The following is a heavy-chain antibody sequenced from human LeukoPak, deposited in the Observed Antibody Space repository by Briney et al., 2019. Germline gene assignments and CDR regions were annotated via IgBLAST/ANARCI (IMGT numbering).Heavy chain of an antibody. CDR1: GFTFSSYA. J-gene: IGHJ6*03. D-gene: IGHD3-3*01. V-gene: IGHV3-23*01. Sequence: GGSLRLSCAASGFTFSSYAMSWVRQAPGKGLEWVSAISVNGGSTYYADSVKGRFTISRDNSKNTLYLQMNSLRAEDTAVYYCAKGDDFWSGYAYYYYMDVWGKGTTVTVSS. CDR3: AKGDDFWSGYAYYYYMDV. CDR2: ISVNGGST.